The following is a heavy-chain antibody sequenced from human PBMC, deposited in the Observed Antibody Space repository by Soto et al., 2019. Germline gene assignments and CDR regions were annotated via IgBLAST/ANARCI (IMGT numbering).Heavy chain of an antibody. V-gene: IGHV1-69*01. CDR2: IVPVLGTA. CDR1: GGTLDSDT. Sequence: QVQLVQSGAEVKKPGSSVKVSCRASGGTLDSDTITWVRQAPGQGLEWMGGIVPVLGTASFAQKFQGRITVTANESTSTEYMELSSRRSEDTAVYFWARKHCSGGACYFDFWGQGTLVTVSS. D-gene: IGHD2-15*01. J-gene: IGHJ4*02. CDR3: ARKHCSGGACYFDF.